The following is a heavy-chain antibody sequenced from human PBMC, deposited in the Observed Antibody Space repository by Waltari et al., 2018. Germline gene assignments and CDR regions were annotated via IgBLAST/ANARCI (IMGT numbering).Heavy chain of an antibody. D-gene: IGHD3-16*01. CDR1: GGSISTYY. CDR2: FSGSGST. CDR3: ARDGLGSRPFDY. Sequence: QVQLQESGPGLVKPSATLSLTCTVSGGSISTYYWRWMRQPVGKGLEWIGRFSGSGSTNDNPSLKSRVTMSVDTSKNQFSLKLNSVTAADTAVYYCARDGLGSRPFDYWGQGTLVTVSS. J-gene: IGHJ4*02. V-gene: IGHV4-4*07.